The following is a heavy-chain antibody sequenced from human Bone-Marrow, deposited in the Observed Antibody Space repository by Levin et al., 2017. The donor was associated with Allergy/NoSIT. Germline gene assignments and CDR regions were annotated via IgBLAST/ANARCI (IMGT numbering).Heavy chain of an antibody. CDR2: IYYSGPT. J-gene: IGHJ4*02. CDR3: ARQVFYGSGSYYNFDQ. V-gene: IGHV4-39*01. CDR1: GGTISNSAYY. Sequence: NAGGSLRLSCNVSGGTISNSAYYWAWIRQPPGKGLEWIGSIYYSGPTYYNPSLQTRGTLSLDTSQNQFSLRLTSVTAADTAVYFCARQVFYGSGSYYNFDQWGQGTLVTVSS. D-gene: IGHD3-10*01.